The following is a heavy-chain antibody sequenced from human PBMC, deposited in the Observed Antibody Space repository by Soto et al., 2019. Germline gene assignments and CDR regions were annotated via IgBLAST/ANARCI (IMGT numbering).Heavy chain of an antibody. Sequence: GASVKVSCKASGYTFTSYGISWVRQAPGQGLEWMGWISAYNGNTNYAQKLQGRVTMTTDTSTSTAYMELRSLRSDDTAVYYCARDDYYDSSGYQGWFDPWGQGXLVTVYS. CDR1: GYTFTSYG. CDR3: ARDDYYDSSGYQGWFDP. J-gene: IGHJ5*02. D-gene: IGHD3-22*01. V-gene: IGHV1-18*01. CDR2: ISAYNGNT.